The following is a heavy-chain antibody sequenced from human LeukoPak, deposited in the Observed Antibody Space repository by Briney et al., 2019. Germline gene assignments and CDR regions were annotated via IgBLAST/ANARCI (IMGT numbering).Heavy chain of an antibody. J-gene: IGHJ4*02. CDR3: ARESFGDSSSWYEVEY. D-gene: IGHD6-13*01. CDR1: GSTFSSYS. Sequence: GGSLRLSCAASGSTFSSYSMNWVRQAPGKGLEWVSSISSSSSYIYYADSVKGRFTISRDNAKNSLYLQMNSLRAEDTAVYYCARESFGDSSSWYEVEYWGQGTLVTVSS. CDR2: ISSSSSYI. V-gene: IGHV3-21*01.